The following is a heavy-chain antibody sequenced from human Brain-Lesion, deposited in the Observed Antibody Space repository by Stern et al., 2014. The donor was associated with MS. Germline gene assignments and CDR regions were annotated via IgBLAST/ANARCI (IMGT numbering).Heavy chain of an antibody. CDR2: VKPNTGRT. J-gene: IGHJ6*02. CDR3: ARDQRGITIFGVVTDYYYLGMDV. Sequence: QLVQSGAEVKKPGASVKVSCKTSGYIFTGYYIHWVRQAPGQGLEWMAGVKPNTGRTNDATKVTGRSTMSRDKSIPTADVELSSLTSDDTAVYYCARDQRGITIFGVVTDYYYLGMDVWGQGTTVTVSS. CDR1: GYIFTGYY. V-gene: IGHV1-2*07. D-gene: IGHD3-3*01.